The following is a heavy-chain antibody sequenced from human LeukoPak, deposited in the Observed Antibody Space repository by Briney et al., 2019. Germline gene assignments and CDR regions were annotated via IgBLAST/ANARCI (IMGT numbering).Heavy chain of an antibody. CDR1: GFTFSDYD. D-gene: IGHD1-1*01. V-gene: IGHV3-13*01. CDR2: IGTAGDT. Sequence: GGSLRLSCAASGFTFSDYDMHWVRQATGKGLELVSAIGTAGDTYYTGSLKGRFTISRENAKNSLYLQMNSLRAGDTAVYYCVRVAKERVGGVYYFDYWGQGTPVTVSS. CDR3: VRVAKERVGGVYYFDY. J-gene: IGHJ4*02.